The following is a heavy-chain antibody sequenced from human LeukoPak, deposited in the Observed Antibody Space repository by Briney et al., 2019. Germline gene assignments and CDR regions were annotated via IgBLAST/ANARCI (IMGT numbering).Heavy chain of an antibody. Sequence: ASVKVSCKASGYTFTSYGISWVRQAPGQGLEWMGWISAYNGNTNYAQKLQGRVTMTTDTSTSTAYMELRSLRSDDTAVYYCARDSSTLQYSSGWDVSDYWGQGTLVTVSS. V-gene: IGHV1-18*01. D-gene: IGHD6-19*01. J-gene: IGHJ4*02. CDR3: ARDSSTLQYSSGWDVSDY. CDR1: GYTFTSYG. CDR2: ISAYNGNT.